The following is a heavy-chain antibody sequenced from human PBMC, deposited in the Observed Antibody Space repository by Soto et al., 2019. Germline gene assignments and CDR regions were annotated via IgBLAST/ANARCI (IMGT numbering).Heavy chain of an antibody. J-gene: IGHJ1*01. Sequence: EVQLVESGGGLVKPGGSLRLSCAASGFTFSSYSMNWVRQAPGKGLEWVSSISSSSSYIYYADSVKGRFTISRDNAKNSLYLQMNSLRAEDTAVYYCARDSYCSGGSCYTEYFQLWGQGTLVTVSS. CDR3: ARDSYCSGGSCYTEYFQL. V-gene: IGHV3-21*01. CDR2: ISSSSSYI. D-gene: IGHD2-15*01. CDR1: GFTFSSYS.